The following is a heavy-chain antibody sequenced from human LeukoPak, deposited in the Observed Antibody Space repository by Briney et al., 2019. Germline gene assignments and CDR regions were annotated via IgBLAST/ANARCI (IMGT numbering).Heavy chain of an antibody. V-gene: IGHV4-39*01. D-gene: IGHD5-18*01. CDR2: FYYSGST. Sequence: SETLSLTCNVSGGSFSTDNYYWGWIRQPPGKGLEWIGTFYYSGSTSYNPSLKSRAAIFVDTSNNQFSLNLSFVTAADTAVYYCVNTVIIGGDDAFDIWGQGTMVTVSS. CDR1: GGSFSTDNYY. CDR3: VNTVIIGGDDAFDI. J-gene: IGHJ3*02.